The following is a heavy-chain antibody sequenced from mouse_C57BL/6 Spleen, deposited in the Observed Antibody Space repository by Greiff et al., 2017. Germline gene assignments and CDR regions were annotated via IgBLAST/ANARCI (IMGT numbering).Heavy chain of an antibody. V-gene: IGHV2-2*01. Sequence: VQRVESGPGLVQPSQSLSITCTVSGFSLTSYGVHWVRQSPGKGLEWLGVIWSGGSTDYNAAFIYRLSISKDNSKSQVFFKMNSLQADDTAIYYCAREVIYYDYDRAMDYWGQGTSVTVSS. D-gene: IGHD2-4*01. J-gene: IGHJ4*01. CDR2: IWSGGST. CDR1: GFSLTSYG. CDR3: AREVIYYDYDRAMDY.